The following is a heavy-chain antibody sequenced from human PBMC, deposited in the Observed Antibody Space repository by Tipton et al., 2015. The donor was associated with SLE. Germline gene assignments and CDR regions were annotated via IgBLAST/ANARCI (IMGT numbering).Heavy chain of an antibody. V-gene: IGHV1-2*06. CDR2: INPDTGAT. CDR1: GYSFTDFF. Sequence: QLVQSGAEVKKPGASVRVSCQTSGYSFTDFFLHWVRQAPGQGLEWMGRINPDTGATNYAQNFQGRVTMTRDTSLTTAFLEMESLTSADTAVYYCVLPPVASLGCWGQGTLVTVSS. CDR3: VLPPVASLGC. D-gene: IGHD2-21*01. J-gene: IGHJ4*02.